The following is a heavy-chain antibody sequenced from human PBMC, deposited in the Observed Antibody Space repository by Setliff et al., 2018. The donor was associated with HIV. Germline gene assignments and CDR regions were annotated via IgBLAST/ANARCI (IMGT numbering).Heavy chain of an antibody. Sequence: SETLSLTCNVSGDSIKDYYWSWIRQPPGKGLEWLGYMSFSANSNYNPSLKNRITISIDTSKNQLSLRLKSVTAADAAIYYCARGAGAFGAKLDSWGQGSLVTVSS. CDR1: GDSIKDYY. D-gene: IGHD3-10*01. J-gene: IGHJ4*02. CDR3: ARGAGAFGAKLDS. CDR2: MSFSANS. V-gene: IGHV4-59*01.